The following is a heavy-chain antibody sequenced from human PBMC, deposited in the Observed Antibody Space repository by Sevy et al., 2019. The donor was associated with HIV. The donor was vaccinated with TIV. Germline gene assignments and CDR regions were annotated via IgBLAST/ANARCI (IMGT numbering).Heavy chain of an antibody. V-gene: IGHV5-51*01. CDR2: IYPGDSDT. Sequence: GESLKISCKGSGYSFTSYWIGWVRQMPGKGLEWMWIIYPGDSDTRYSPSFQGQVTISADKSISTAYLQWSSLKASDTAMYYCARIGAEYSSSWYAIYYYYYYMDVWGKGTTVTVSS. CDR3: ARIGAEYSSSWYAIYYYYYYMDV. CDR1: GYSFTSYW. D-gene: IGHD6-13*01. J-gene: IGHJ6*03.